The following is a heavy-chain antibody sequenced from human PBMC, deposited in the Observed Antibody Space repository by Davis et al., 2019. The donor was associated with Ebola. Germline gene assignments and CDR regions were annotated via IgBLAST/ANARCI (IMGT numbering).Heavy chain of an antibody. CDR2: IGTWIGTYNGNT. CDR3: ARGWLRAGMDV. Sequence: ASVKVSCKASGYTFTSHGISWVRQGPGQGLEWMGWIGTWIGTYNGNTNYAQKLRGRLTMTTDTSTSTVYMELSSLTSDDTAVYYCARGWLRAGMDVWGEGTTVTVSS. V-gene: IGHV1-18*04. J-gene: IGHJ6*04. CDR1: GYTFTSHG. D-gene: IGHD3-22*01.